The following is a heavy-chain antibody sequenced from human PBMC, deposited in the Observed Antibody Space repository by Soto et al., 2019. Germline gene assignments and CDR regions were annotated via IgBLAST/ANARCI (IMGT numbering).Heavy chain of an antibody. Sequence: SETLSLTCTVSGCSISSSSYYWGWIRQPPGKGLEWIGSIYYSGSTYYNPSLKSRVTISVDTSKNQFSLKLSSVTAADTAVYYCARNCQAGTPRIWYYYYGMDVWGQGTTVTVSS. CDR2: IYYSGST. CDR1: GCSISSSSYY. CDR3: ARNCQAGTPRIWYYYYGMDV. D-gene: IGHD6-19*01. V-gene: IGHV4-39*01. J-gene: IGHJ6*02.